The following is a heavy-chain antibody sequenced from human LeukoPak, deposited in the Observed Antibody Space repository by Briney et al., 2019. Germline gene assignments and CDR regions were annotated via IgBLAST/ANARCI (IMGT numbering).Heavy chain of an antibody. D-gene: IGHD1-26*01. V-gene: IGHV4-39*01. J-gene: IGHJ6*02. Sequence: SETLSLTCTVSGGSISSSSYYWGWIRQPPGKGLEWIGSIYYSGSTYYNPSLKSRVTISVDTSKNQFSLKLGSVTAADTAVYYCARHPVFPGMSGSYYGYFYGMDVWGQGTTVTVSS. CDR1: GGSISSSSYY. CDR3: ARHPVFPGMSGSYYGYFYGMDV. CDR2: IYYSGST.